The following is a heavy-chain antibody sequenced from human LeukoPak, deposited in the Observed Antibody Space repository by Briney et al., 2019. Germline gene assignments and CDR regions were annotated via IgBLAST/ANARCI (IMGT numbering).Heavy chain of an antibody. CDR2: IIGSGGTT. J-gene: IGHJ4*02. CDR1: GFSFSSYS. V-gene: IGHV3-23*01. D-gene: IGHD3-22*01. Sequence: GGSLRLSCAASGFSFSSYSMSWVRQAPGRALEWVSAIIGSGGTTYYTDSVKGRFTIARDNSKNTLYLQMNRLRAAATAVYYGAILDYYDSRGHPSSFEYWGEGNLGTVSS. CDR3: AILDYYDSRGHPSSFEY.